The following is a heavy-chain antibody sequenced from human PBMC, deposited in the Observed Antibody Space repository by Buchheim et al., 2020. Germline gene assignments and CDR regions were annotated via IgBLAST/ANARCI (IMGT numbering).Heavy chain of an antibody. V-gene: IGHV1-8*01. CDR3: AREGFCSSTSCPKVMNWFDP. Sequence: QVQLVQSGAEVKKPGASVKVSCKASGYTFSSHDINWVRQATGQGLEWMGWMNPNSGNTGYAQKFQGRVTMTRNTSISTAYMELSSLRSEDTAAYYCAREGFCSSTSCPKVMNWFDPWGQGTL. CDR1: GYTFSSHD. CDR2: MNPNSGNT. D-gene: IGHD2-2*01. J-gene: IGHJ5*02.